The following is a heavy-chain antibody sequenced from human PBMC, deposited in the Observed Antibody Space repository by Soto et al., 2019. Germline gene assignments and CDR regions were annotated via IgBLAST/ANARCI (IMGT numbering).Heavy chain of an antibody. Sequence: GASVKVSCKASGFTFTSSAMQWVRQARGQRLEWIGWIVVGSGNTNYAQKFQERVTITRDMSTSTAYMELSSLRSEDTAVYYCAADGSIAARHYYSYYGMDVWGQGTTVTVSS. CDR3: AADGSIAARHYYSYYGMDV. J-gene: IGHJ6*02. CDR2: IVVGSGNT. D-gene: IGHD6-6*01. V-gene: IGHV1-58*02. CDR1: GFTFTSSA.